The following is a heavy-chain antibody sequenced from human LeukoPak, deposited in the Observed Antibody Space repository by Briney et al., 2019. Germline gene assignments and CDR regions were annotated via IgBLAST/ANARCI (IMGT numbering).Heavy chain of an antibody. Sequence: PSETLSLTCTVSGGSISSYYWSWIRQPPGKGLEWIGCIYYSGSTNYNPSLKSRVTISVDTSKNQFSLKLSSVTAADTAVYYCARGGSVRGVISLGGLDYWGQGTLVTVSS. CDR3: ARGGSVRGVISLGGLDY. CDR1: GGSISSYY. D-gene: IGHD3-10*01. J-gene: IGHJ4*02. CDR2: IYYSGST. V-gene: IGHV4-59*01.